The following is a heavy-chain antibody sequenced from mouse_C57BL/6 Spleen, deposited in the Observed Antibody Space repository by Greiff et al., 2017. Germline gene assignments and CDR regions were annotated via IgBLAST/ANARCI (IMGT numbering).Heavy chain of an antibody. CDR2: INPSSGYT. V-gene: IGHV1-7*01. CDR3: ARSDYYGSSYAWFAY. D-gene: IGHD1-1*01. Sequence: QVQLQQSGPELVKPGASVKMSCKASGYTFTSYWMHWVKQRPGQGLEWIGYINPSSGYTKYNQKFKDKATLTADKSSSTAYMQLSSLTYEDSAVYYCARSDYYGSSYAWFAYWGQGTLVTVSA. CDR1: GYTFTSYW. J-gene: IGHJ3*01.